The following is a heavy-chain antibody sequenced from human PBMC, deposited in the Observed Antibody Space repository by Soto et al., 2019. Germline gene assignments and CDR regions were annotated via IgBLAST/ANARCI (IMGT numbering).Heavy chain of an antibody. CDR3: ARGGFLTGNLITPDV. V-gene: IGHV1-69*13. D-gene: IGHD3-9*01. CDR2: IIPIFGTA. CDR1: GGTFTNYA. Sequence: SVKVSCKASGGTFTNYAFSWVRQAPGQGLEWLGGIIPIFGTADYAQKFQGRVTITADEPTSTVHMELSSLRSDDTAVYYCARGGFLTGNLITPDVWGQGTTVTVSS. J-gene: IGHJ6*02.